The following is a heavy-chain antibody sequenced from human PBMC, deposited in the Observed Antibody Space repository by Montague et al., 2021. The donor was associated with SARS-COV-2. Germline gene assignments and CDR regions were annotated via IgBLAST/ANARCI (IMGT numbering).Heavy chain of an antibody. CDR2: INRSGST. J-gene: IGHJ5*02. D-gene: IGHD3-22*01. CDR1: GGSFSDYF. CDR3: ARIGYYCRSGFSDLVRWFDP. V-gene: IGHV4-34*01. Sequence: SETLSLTCTVSGGSFSDYFWTWIRQTPGKGLEWIGEINRSGSTNYNLSLKSRLSISIDTSKTQFYLNLRSSTAADTAIYYCARIGYYCRSGFSDLVRWFDPWGPGTLVTVSS.